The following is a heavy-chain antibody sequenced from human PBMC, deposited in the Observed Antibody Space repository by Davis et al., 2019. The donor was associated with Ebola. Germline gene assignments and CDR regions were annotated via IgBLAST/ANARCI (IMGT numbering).Heavy chain of an antibody. V-gene: IGHV3-7*03. CDR3: ARDKGNWWFDY. CDR2: IKQDGSEK. CDR1: GFTFSSYW. J-gene: IGHJ4*02. D-gene: IGHD2-8*02. Sequence: GKSLKISCAASGFTFSSYWMSWVRQAPGKGLEWVANIKQDGSEKYYVDSVKGRFTISRDNAKNSLYLQMNSLRAEDTAVYYCARDKGNWWFDYWGQGTLVTVSS.